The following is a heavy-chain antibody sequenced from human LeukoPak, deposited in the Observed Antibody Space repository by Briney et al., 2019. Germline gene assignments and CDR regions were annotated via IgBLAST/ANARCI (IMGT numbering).Heavy chain of an antibody. CDR2: ISSSGSTI. J-gene: IGHJ4*02. CDR1: GFTFSDYY. V-gene: IGHV3-11*04. Sequence: PGGSLRLSCAASGFTFSDYYMSWIRQAPGKGLEWVSYISSSGSTIYYADSVKGRFTISRDNAKNSLYLQMNSLRAEDTAVYYCAPRAPCYYDSSGYYYGWGQGTLVTVSS. CDR3: APRAPCYYDSSGYYYG. D-gene: IGHD3-22*01.